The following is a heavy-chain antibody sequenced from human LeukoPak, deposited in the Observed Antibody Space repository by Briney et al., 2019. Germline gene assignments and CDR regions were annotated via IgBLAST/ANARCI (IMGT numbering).Heavy chain of an antibody. V-gene: IGHV1-46*01. CDR2: INPSGGST. J-gene: IGHJ5*02. CDR3: ARAGTIFGRKYNWFDP. D-gene: IGHD3-3*01. CDR1: GYTFTSYY. Sequence: ASVKVSCKASGYTFTSYYMHWVRQAPGQGLGWMGIINPSGGSTSYAQKFQGRVTMTRDTSTSTVYMELSSLRSEDTAVYYCARAGTIFGRKYNWFDPWGQGTLVTVSS.